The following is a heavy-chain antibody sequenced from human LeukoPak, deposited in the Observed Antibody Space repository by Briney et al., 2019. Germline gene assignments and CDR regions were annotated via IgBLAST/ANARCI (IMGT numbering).Heavy chain of an antibody. CDR1: GGSISSYY. CDR3: ARNSGRYYFDY. Sequence: SETLSLTCTVSGGSISSYYWSWIRQPPGKGLEWIGYIYYSGSTNYNPSLKSRVTISVDTSKNQFSLKLSSVTAADTAVYYCARNSGRYYFDYWGQGTLVTVSS. D-gene: IGHD4-23*01. CDR2: IYYSGST. V-gene: IGHV4-59*08. J-gene: IGHJ4*02.